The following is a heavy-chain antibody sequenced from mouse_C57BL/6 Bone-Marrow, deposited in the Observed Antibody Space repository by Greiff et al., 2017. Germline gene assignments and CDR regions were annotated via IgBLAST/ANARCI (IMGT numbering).Heavy chain of an antibody. V-gene: IGHV1-81*01. J-gene: IGHJ2*01. D-gene: IGHD1-1*01. CDR2: ISPRSGNT. CDR1: GYTFTSYG. Sequence: VKLQQSGAELARPGASVKLSCTASGYTFTSYGISWVKQSNGLGLEWSGEISPRSGNTYYNEKFKGKATLTADKASSTAYMELRSLTSEDSAVYFCAKRSVYGSSDGYWGQGTTLTVSS. CDR3: AKRSVYGSSDGY.